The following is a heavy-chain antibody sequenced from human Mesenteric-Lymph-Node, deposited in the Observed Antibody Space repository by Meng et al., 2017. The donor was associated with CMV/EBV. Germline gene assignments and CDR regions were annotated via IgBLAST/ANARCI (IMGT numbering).Heavy chain of an antibody. CDR3: VKDIMSGRWHNFDH. V-gene: IGHV3-9*01. Sequence: SLKISCAGSGFTFDDYAMHWVRQAPGRGLEWVSGISWNSKSLDYADSVKGRFTISRDNAKNSVYLEMNSLRTDDTAFYFCVKDIMSGRWHNFDHWGQGTLVTVSS. J-gene: IGHJ4*02. CDR1: GFTFDDYA. D-gene: IGHD2-15*01. CDR2: ISWNSKSL.